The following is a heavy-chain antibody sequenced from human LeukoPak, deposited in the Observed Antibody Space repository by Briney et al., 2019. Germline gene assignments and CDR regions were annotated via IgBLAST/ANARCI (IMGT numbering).Heavy chain of an antibody. J-gene: IGHJ4*02. CDR1: GFTFSSYG. CDR3: AKGIPTAIVVVPAPDY. V-gene: IGHV3-30*02. Sequence: GGSLRLSCAASGFTFSSYGMHWVRQAPGKGLEWVAFIRYDGSNKYYADSVKGRFTISGDNSKNTLYLQMNSLRAEDTAVYYCAKGIPTAIVVVPAPDYWGQGTLVTVSS. CDR2: IRYDGSNK. D-gene: IGHD2-2*01.